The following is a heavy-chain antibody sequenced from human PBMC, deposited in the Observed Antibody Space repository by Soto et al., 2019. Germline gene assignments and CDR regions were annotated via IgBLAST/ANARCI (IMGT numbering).Heavy chain of an antibody. V-gene: IGHV3-49*03. CDR2: IRSQPYGGTA. J-gene: IGHJ4*02. CDR1: GFPFGNFL. CDR3: IGCFTF. Sequence: PGGSLRLSCTASGFPFGNFLMSWFRQAPGKGMEWVGFIRSQPYGGTAEYAASVRGRFTISRDDSKGIAYLQMNSLQTEDSGVYYCIGCFTFWGRGTLVTVSS. D-gene: IGHD2-8*01.